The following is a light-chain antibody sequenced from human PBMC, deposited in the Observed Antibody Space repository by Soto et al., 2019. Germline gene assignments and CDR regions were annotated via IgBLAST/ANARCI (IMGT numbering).Light chain of an antibody. CDR1: QSVSSSY. CDR2: GAS. J-gene: IGKJ1*01. Sequence: VLTQSPGTLSLSPGERSTLSCRSSQSVSSSYLAWYQQKPGQAPRLLIYGASSRATGIPDRFSGSGSGTDFTLTISRLEPEDFAVYYCQQYGSSTWTFGQGTMVDI. V-gene: IGKV3-20*01. CDR3: QQYGSSTWT.